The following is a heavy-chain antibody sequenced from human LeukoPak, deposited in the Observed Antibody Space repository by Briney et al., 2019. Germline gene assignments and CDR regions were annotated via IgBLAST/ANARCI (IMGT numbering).Heavy chain of an antibody. Sequence: GGSLRLSCSASGFIFDNYGMHWVRQFPGKDLEWVAGISWNSVNRDYGGSVKGRFTISRDNAKGSLYLQMNSLKLEDTALYYCAKSTWQYHYDGQIDQWGQGTLVTVS. J-gene: IGHJ4*02. V-gene: IGHV3-9*01. CDR2: ISWNSVNR. CDR3: AKSTWQYHYDGQIDQ. D-gene: IGHD3-22*01. CDR1: GFIFDNYG.